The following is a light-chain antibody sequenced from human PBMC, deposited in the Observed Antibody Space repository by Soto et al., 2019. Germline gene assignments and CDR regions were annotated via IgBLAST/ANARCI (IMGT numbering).Light chain of an antibody. CDR3: QSYDSSLRVV. CDR1: SSNIGAGYD. CDR2: ANN. V-gene: IGLV1-40*01. Sequence: QSVLTQPPSVSGAPGQRVTISCTGSSSNIGAGYDVQWYQRLPGTAPKLLIYANNNRPSGVPDRFSGSKSGTSASLAITGLRAEDGAGYYCQSYDSSLRVVFGGGTHVTV. J-gene: IGLJ2*01.